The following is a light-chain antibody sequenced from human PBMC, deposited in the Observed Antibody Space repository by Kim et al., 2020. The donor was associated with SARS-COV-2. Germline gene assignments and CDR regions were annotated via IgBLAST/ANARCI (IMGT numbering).Light chain of an antibody. CDR1: QGFSNY. V-gene: IGKV1-27*01. CDR2: AAS. Sequence: ASVGDGVTITCRASQGFSNYLAWYQQKPGEAPKLLIYAASTLQFGVSTRFSGSGSGTEFTLTISDLQPEDVATYYCQKYDTAPWTFGHGTKVDIK. CDR3: QKYDTAPWT. J-gene: IGKJ1*01.